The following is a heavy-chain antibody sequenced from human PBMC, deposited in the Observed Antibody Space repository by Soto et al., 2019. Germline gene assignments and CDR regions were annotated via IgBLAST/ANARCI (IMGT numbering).Heavy chain of an antibody. V-gene: IGHV1-69*12. D-gene: IGHD3-22*01. J-gene: IGHJ5*02. Sequence: QVQLVQSGAEVKKPGSSVKVSCKASGGTFSSYAISWVRQAPGQGLEWMGEIIPIFGTANYAQKFQGRVTITADESTSIAYMELSSLRSEDTVVYYCARDRGLSIVYYPYWFDPWGQGTLVSVSS. CDR2: IIPIFGTA. CDR1: GGTFSSYA. CDR3: ARDRGLSIVYYPYWFDP.